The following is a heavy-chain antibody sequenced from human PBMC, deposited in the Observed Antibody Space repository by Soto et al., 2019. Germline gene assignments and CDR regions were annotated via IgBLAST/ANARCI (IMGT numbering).Heavy chain of an antibody. CDR1: GFTFSSYW. CDR3: ARDGGSYDWFDP. D-gene: IGHD1-26*01. J-gene: IGHJ5*02. Sequence: EEQLVESGGGLVQPGGSLRLSCAASGFTFSSYWMSWVRQAPGKGLEWVANIKQDGSEKYYVDSVKGRFTISRDNAKNSVDLQMNSLRGEDTAVYYCARDGGSYDWFDPWGQGTLVTVSS. CDR2: IKQDGSEK. V-gene: IGHV3-7*01.